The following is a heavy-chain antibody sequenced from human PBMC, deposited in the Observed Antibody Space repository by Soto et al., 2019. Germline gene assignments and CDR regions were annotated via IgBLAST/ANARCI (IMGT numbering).Heavy chain of an antibody. V-gene: IGHV1-69*13. D-gene: IGHD3-22*01. CDR3: ARDLEPHRYSDSSSYPVHFRS. Sequence: ASVKVSCKASGGTFSRYGISWVRQAPGQGLEWMGGIIPLFDTANYAPKFQGRVTITADESTSTAYMNLSSLRSEDSAVYFCARDLEPHRYSDSSSYPVHFRSWGQGTLVTVSS. CDR2: IIPLFDTA. CDR1: GGTFSRYG. J-gene: IGHJ5*02.